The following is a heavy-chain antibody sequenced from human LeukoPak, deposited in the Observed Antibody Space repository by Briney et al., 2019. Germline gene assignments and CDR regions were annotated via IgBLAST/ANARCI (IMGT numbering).Heavy chain of an antibody. D-gene: IGHD3-3*01. CDR3: ARQRDFWSQYYFDY. CDR2: IYYGGST. CDR1: GGSISSSSYY. J-gene: IGHJ4*02. V-gene: IGHV4-39*01. Sequence: PSETLSLTCTVSGGSISSSSYYWGWIRQPPGKGLEWIGSIYYGGSTYYNPSLKSRVTISVDTSKNQFSLKLSSVTAADTAVYYCARQRDFWSQYYFDYWGQGTLVTVSS.